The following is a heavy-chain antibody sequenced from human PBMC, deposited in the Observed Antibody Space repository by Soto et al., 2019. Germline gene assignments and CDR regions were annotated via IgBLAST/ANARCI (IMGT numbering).Heavy chain of an antibody. CDR1: GFACTSSA. CDR2: IGAGSAGT. CDR3: AASRVPVAPTRYIDP. Sequence: GGTLRLSCAASGFACTSSAMYWVRQAPGKGLEWVSAIGAGSAGTHYADSLQGRFTISRDDSKNILYLQMDSLKAEDTAVYYCAASRVPVAPTRYIDPWRQGTPVTVYS. D-gene: IGHD6-19*01. V-gene: IGHV3-23*01. J-gene: IGHJ5*02.